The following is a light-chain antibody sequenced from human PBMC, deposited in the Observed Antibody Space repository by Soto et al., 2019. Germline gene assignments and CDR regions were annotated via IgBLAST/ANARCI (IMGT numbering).Light chain of an antibody. CDR1: QTVSTW. V-gene: IGKV1-5*01. J-gene: IGKJ3*01. CDR2: DAS. CDR3: QQYLSTGT. Sequence: DIQMTQFPSTLSASVGDRVTITCRASQTVSTWLAWYQQKPGKAPKLLIYDASSLESGVPSRFSGSGSGTGFTLAIRSLQPDDFATYYGQQYLSTGTFGPGTIVDFK.